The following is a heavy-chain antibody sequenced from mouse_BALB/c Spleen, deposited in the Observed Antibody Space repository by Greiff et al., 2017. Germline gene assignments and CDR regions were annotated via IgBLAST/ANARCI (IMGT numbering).Heavy chain of an antibody. CDR3: ARVDWYFDV. Sequence: ESGPGLVKPSQSLSLTCSVTGYSITSGYYWNWIRQFPGNKLEWMGYISYDGSNNYNPSLKNRISITRDTSKIQFFLKLNSVTTEDTATYYCARVDWYFDVWGAGTTVTVSS. V-gene: IGHV3-6*02. CDR2: ISYDGSN. CDR1: GYSITSGYY. J-gene: IGHJ1*01.